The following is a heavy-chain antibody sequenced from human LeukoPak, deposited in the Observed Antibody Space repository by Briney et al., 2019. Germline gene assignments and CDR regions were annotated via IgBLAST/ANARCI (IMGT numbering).Heavy chain of an antibody. CDR2: IIPIFGTA. CDR3: ARGYDFWSGYPPFDY. CDR1: GGTFSSYA. Sequence: ASVKVSCKASGGTFSSYAISWVRQAPGQGLEWMGGIIPIFGTANYAQKFQGRVTITADESTSTAYMELSSLRSEDTAVYYCARGYDFWSGYPPFDYWGQGTLVTVSS. V-gene: IGHV1-69*01. D-gene: IGHD3-3*01. J-gene: IGHJ4*02.